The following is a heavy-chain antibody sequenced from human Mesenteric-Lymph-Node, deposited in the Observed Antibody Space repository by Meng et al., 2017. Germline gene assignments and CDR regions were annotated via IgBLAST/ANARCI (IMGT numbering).Heavy chain of an antibody. J-gene: IGHJ5*02. V-gene: IGHV4-34*01. D-gene: IGHD6-13*01. CDR2: INHSGST. Sequence: QGQRQQWGAGLLKPSETLSLTCAVYGGSFSGYYWSWIRQPPGKGLEWIGEINHSGSTNYNPSLKSRVTISVDKSKNQFSLKLSSVTAADTAVYYCARVAAAGNEWFDPWGQGTLVTVSS. CDR3: ARVAAAGNEWFDP. CDR1: GGSFSGYY.